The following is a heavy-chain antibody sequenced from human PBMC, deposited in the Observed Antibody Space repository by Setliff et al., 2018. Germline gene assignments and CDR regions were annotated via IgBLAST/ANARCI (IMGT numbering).Heavy chain of an antibody. CDR3: AREQWLDPPGYYYMDV. J-gene: IGHJ6*03. D-gene: IGHD6-19*01. CDR1: GYSISSGDYY. CDR2: IIHSGST. Sequence: SETLSLTCAVSGYSISSGDYYWSWIRQPPGKRLEWIGEIIHSGSTNYNPSLKSRVTMSIDTSKNQFSLKLNSVTAADMAVYYCAREQWLDPPGYYYMDVWAKGTTVTVSS. V-gene: IGHV4-61*08.